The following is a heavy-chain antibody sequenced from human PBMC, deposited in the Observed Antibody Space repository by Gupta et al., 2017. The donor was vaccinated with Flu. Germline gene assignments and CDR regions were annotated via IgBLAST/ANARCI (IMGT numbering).Heavy chain of an antibody. CDR2: ILWDDEK. V-gene: IGHV2-5*02. Sequence: QITLTESGPTLVRPTQTLTLTCSFSGFSLNANGAGVGWIRQTPGKALEWLALILWDDEKWYSPSLGARLTISKDTSRSHVILTLSDVDSVDTGTYYCTHRALSASDVWGQGTVVTVSA. CDR3: THRALSASDV. CDR1: GFSLNANGAG. J-gene: IGHJ3*01. D-gene: IGHD6-25*01.